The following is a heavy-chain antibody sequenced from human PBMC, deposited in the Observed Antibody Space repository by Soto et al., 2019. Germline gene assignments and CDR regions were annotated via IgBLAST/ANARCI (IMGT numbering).Heavy chain of an antibody. D-gene: IGHD6-13*01. V-gene: IGHV1-69*01. CDR3: ASTLSGSSWLRQAYYFDY. J-gene: IGHJ4*02. Sequence: QVQLVQSGAEVKKPGSSVKVSCKASGGTFSSYAISWVRQAPGQGLEWMGGIIPIFGTANYAQKFQGRVTITASESTSTAYMELSSLRSEDTAVYYCASTLSGSSWLRQAYYFDYWGQGTLVTVSS. CDR1: GGTFSSYA. CDR2: IIPIFGTA.